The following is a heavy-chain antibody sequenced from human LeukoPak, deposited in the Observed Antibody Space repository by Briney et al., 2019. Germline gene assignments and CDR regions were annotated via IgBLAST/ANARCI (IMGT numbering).Heavy chain of an antibody. CDR3: AKVAKYYYGSETYYFFEH. J-gene: IGHJ6*04. V-gene: IGHV3-7*01. Sequence: GGSLRLSCAASGFTFSSYAMNLVRQAPRKGLEWVASINQDGTEKYYLDSVKGRFTISRDNAKNSLYLQMNSLRVEDTAVFYCAKVAKYYYGSETYYFFEHWGKGTTVTVSS. CDR2: INQDGTEK. CDR1: GFTFSSYA. D-gene: IGHD3-10*01.